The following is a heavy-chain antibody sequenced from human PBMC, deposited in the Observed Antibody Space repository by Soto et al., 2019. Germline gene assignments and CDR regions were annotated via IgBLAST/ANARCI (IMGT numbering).Heavy chain of an antibody. D-gene: IGHD3-9*01. CDR2: ISYDGSNK. CDR3: AKDVNYDILTYAFDI. CDR1: GFTFSSYG. J-gene: IGHJ3*02. V-gene: IGHV3-30*18. Sequence: HPGGSLRLSCAASGFTFSSYGMHWVRQAPGKGLEWVAVISYDGSNKYYADSVKGRFTISRDNSKNTLYLQMNSLRAEDTAVYYCAKDVNYDILTYAFDIWGQGTMVTVSS.